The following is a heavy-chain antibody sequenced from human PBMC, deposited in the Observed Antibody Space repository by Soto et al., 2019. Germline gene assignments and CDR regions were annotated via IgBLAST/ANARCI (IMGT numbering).Heavy chain of an antibody. Sequence: GGSLRLSCAASGFTFSSYAMSWVRQAPGKGLEWVSAISGSGGSTYYADSVKGRFTISRDNAKNSLYLQMNSLRAEDTAVYYCAKGVHYYGASPMTYTLWVQGALVTVSA. CDR3: AKGVHYYGASPMTYTL. J-gene: IGHJ4*02. CDR2: ISGSGGST. V-gene: IGHV3-23*01. CDR1: GFTFSSYA. D-gene: IGHD3-10*01.